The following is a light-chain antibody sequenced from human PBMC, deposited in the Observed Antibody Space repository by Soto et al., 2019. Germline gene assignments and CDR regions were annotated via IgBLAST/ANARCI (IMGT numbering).Light chain of an antibody. V-gene: IGKV3-15*01. Sequence: EIVMTQSPATLSVSPGERATLSCRASQSVSSNLAWYQQKHGQAPRLLIYGASPRATGIPARFSGSGSGTEFTLTISSLQSEDFAVYYCQQYNNWPPRWAFGQGTKVDIK. CDR2: GAS. CDR3: QQYNNWPPRWA. J-gene: IGKJ1*01. CDR1: QSVSSN.